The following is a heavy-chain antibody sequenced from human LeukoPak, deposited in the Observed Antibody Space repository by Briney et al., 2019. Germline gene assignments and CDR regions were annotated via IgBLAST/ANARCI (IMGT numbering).Heavy chain of an antibody. CDR3: AKDPAILTYYYYGMDV. Sequence: GSLSLSFAASGFTLSSYGMHWVRPAPGKGLEWVAVISYDGSNKYYADSVKGRFTISRDNSKNTLYLQMNSLRAEDTAVYYCAKDPAILTYYYYGMDVWGQGTTVTVSS. J-gene: IGHJ6*02. CDR2: ISYDGSNK. D-gene: IGHD2-2*02. V-gene: IGHV3-30*18. CDR1: GFTLSSYG.